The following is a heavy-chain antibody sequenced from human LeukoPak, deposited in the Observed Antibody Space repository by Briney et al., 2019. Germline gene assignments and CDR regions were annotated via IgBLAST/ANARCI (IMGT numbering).Heavy chain of an antibody. CDR3: ARGSYYDSTGLDN. V-gene: IGHV4-39*07. Sequence: TSETLSLTCTVSGGSISSSSYYWGWIRQPPGKGLEWIGSIFHSGSTYYNPSLKSRVTISVDTSKNQFSLKVTSVTAADTAMYYCARGSYYDSTGLDNWGQGTLVTVSS. CDR2: IFHSGST. CDR1: GGSISSSSYY. J-gene: IGHJ4*02. D-gene: IGHD3-22*01.